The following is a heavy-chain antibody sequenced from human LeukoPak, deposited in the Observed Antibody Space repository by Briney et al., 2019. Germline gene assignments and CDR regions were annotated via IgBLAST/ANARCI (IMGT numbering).Heavy chain of an antibody. J-gene: IGHJ3*02. Sequence: GGSLRLSCAASGFTFSGSAMHWVRQASGKGLEWVGRIRSKANSYATAYAAPLKGRFTISRDDSKNTACLQMNSLKTEDTAVYYCTRHGGYSYGYSDAFDIWGQGTMVTVSS. CDR3: TRHGGYSYGYSDAFDI. CDR2: IRSKANSYAT. CDR1: GFTFSGSA. D-gene: IGHD5-18*01. V-gene: IGHV3-73*01.